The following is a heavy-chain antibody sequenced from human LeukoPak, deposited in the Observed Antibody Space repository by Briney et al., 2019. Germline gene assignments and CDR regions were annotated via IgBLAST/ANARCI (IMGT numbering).Heavy chain of an antibody. CDR3: ARAPSSSWYFDI. CDR1: GFTFSSYS. CDR2: ISSSSSYI. Sequence: GGSLRLSCAASGFTFSSYSMNWVRQAQGKGLEWVSSISSSSSYIYYADSVKGRFTISRDNAKNSLYLQMNSLRAEDTAVYYCARAPSSSWYFDIWGQGTMVTVSS. V-gene: IGHV3-21*01. J-gene: IGHJ3*02. D-gene: IGHD6-13*01.